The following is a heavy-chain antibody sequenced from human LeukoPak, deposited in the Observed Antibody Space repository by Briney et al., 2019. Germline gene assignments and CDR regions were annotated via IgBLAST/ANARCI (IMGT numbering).Heavy chain of an antibody. D-gene: IGHD6-19*01. Sequence: PSETLSLTCTVSGDSISSSSYYWGWIRQPPGKGPEWIGSVYYIGSTFYSPSLKSRVTISVDTSKNQYSLKLSSVTAADTAVYYCARGVVRMGYSSGWVSSRAGDYYYYMDVWGKGTTVTISS. V-gene: IGHV4-39*07. CDR3: ARGVVRMGYSSGWVSSRAGDYYYYMDV. CDR2: VYYIGST. CDR1: GDSISSSSYY. J-gene: IGHJ6*03.